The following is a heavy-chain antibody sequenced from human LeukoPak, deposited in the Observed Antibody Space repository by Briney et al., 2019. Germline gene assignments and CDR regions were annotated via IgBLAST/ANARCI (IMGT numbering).Heavy chain of an antibody. CDR3: ARHFIAASGSNWYLDL. CDR2: ISDSGST. V-gene: IGHV4-39*01. J-gene: IGHJ2*01. Sequence: SETLSLTCTVSGASLSSSVYYWGWIRPPPGKGLEWIGSISDSGSTYYNTSLTSRLTISVDTSKSQFSLKLSSVTAADTALYYCARHFIAASGSNWYLDLWGRGTRVTV. D-gene: IGHD6-13*01. CDR1: GASLSSSVYY.